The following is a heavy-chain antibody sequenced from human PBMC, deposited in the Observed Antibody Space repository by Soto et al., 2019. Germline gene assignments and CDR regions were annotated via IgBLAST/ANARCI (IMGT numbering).Heavy chain of an antibody. J-gene: IGHJ4*02. CDR1: GASVISGSYY. Sequence: SATLSLTCTFSGASVISGSYYWIWIRQPPGKGLEWIGYIYYSGSTNYNPSLKSRVTISVDTSKNQFSLKLSSVTAADTAVYYCAREIRVSYGFRDVLPEDWGQGTLVTVAS. CDR2: IYYSGST. CDR3: AREIRVSYGFRDVLPED. V-gene: IGHV4-61*01. D-gene: IGHD5-18*01.